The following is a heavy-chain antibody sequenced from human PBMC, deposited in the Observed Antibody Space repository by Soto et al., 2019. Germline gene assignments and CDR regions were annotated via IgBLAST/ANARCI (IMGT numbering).Heavy chain of an antibody. Sequence: PGGSLRLSCVVSGFTFSTYTMTWVRQAPGKGLEWASSLNSISNSVYYAESVRGRFTISRDNSKNSLYLQMHSLRPDDTGVYYCTRTPDYWGQGTLVTVSS. V-gene: IGHV3-21*01. CDR3: TRTPDY. CDR1: GFTFSTYT. J-gene: IGHJ4*02. CDR2: LNSISNSV.